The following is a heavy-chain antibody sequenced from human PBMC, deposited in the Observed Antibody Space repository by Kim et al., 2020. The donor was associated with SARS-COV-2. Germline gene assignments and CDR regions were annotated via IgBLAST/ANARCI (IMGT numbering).Heavy chain of an antibody. CDR1: GFNFDDFS. V-gene: IGHV3-43*01. CDR2: ISWDGGST. Sequence: GGSLRLSCAASGFNFDDFSMHWVRQAPGKGLEWVSLISWDGGSTYYADSVRGRFTISRDNSKNSLYLHMNSLRSEDTALYYCTRSGWLYDYGMDVWGQGTTVTFSS. J-gene: IGHJ6*02. D-gene: IGHD6-19*01. CDR3: TRSGWLYDYGMDV.